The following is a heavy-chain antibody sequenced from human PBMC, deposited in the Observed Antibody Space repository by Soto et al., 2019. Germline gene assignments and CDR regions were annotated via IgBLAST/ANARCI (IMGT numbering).Heavy chain of an antibody. J-gene: IGHJ5*02. CDR1: GASISGFY. D-gene: IGHD1-1*01. Sequence: SETLSLTCTVSGASISGFYWSWIRKSAGKGLEWVGRIYATGTTDYNLSLKSRVMMSVDTSKKQFSLKLRSVTAADTAVYYCVRDGTKTLRDWFDPWGQGISVTVSS. CDR2: IYATGTT. CDR3: VRDGTKTLRDWFDP. V-gene: IGHV4-4*07.